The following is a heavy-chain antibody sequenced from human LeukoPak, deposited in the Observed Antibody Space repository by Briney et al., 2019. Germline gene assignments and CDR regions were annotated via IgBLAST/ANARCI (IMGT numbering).Heavy chain of an antibody. D-gene: IGHD6-19*01. Sequence: SQTLSLTCTVSGGSISSGSYYWNWIRQPAGKRLEWLGNIFTRGTTNYNASLEGRLTISLDTARNQFSLYLSSVTAADTAMYFCARSSLAVYFDYWGQGTLVTASS. CDR1: GGSISSGSYY. CDR3: ARSSLAVYFDY. CDR2: IFTRGTT. J-gene: IGHJ4*02. V-gene: IGHV4-61*09.